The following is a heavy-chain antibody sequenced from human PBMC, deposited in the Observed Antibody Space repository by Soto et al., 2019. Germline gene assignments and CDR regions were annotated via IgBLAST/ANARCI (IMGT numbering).Heavy chain of an antibody. CDR1: GGSISSSSYY. J-gene: IGHJ5*02. CDR3: ATGRSEVVPGAMDT. CDR2: IYYSGST. V-gene: IGHV4-39*01. Sequence: SETLSLTCTVSGGSISSSSYYWGWIRQPPGKGLEWIGSIYYSGSTYYNPSLKSRVTISVDTSKNQFPLKLSSVTAADTAVYYCATGRSEVVPGAMDTWGQGTLVTVSS. D-gene: IGHD2-2*01.